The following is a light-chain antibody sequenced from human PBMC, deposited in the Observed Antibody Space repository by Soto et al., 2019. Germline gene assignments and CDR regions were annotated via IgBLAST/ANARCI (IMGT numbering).Light chain of an antibody. CDR3: CSYAGSSRV. CDR1: SSDVGSYNL. V-gene: IGLV2-23*01. CDR2: EGS. Sequence: QSALTQPASGSGSPGQSITISCTGTSSDVGSYNLVSWYQQHPGKAPKLMIYEGSKRPSGVSNRFSGSKSGNTASLTISGLQAEDEADYYCCSYAGSSRVFGGGNKLTVL. J-gene: IGLJ2*01.